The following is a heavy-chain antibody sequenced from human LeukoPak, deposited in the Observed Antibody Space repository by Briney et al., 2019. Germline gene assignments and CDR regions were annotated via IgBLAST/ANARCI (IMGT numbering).Heavy chain of an antibody. CDR3: ARDGERTYYFDY. D-gene: IGHD3-10*01. CDR1: GGSFSGYY. J-gene: IGHJ4*02. CDR2: INHSGST. V-gene: IGHV4-34*01. Sequence: SETLSLTCAVYGGSFSGYYWSWIRQPPGKGLEWIGEINHSGSTNYNPSLKSRVTISVDTSKNQFSLKLSSVTAADTAVYYCARDGERTYYFDYWGQGTLVAVSS.